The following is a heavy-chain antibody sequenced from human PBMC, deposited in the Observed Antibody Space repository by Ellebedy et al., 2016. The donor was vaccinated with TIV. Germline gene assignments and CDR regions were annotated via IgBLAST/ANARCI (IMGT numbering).Heavy chain of an antibody. CDR3: ARGEDVWELLLNF. CDR1: AVSISGSSQY. Sequence: MPSETLSLTCTVSAVSISGSSQYLGWIRQPPGKGLEWIGSIFYSGYTYYNPSLKGRVTISVDTSKNQFSLELPSVTAADTAMYYCARGEDVWELLLNFWGQGTLVTVSS. D-gene: IGHD1-26*01. V-gene: IGHV4-39*07. J-gene: IGHJ4*02. CDR2: IFYSGYT.